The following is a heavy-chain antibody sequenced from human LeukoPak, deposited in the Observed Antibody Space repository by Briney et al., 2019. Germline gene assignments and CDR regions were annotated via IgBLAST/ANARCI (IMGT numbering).Heavy chain of an antibody. CDR2: IIPIFGTA. J-gene: IGHJ4*02. D-gene: IGHD2-15*01. CDR3: ARVMVAATHPDY. Sequence: ASVKVSCKASGGTFSSYAISWVRQAPGQGLEWMGGIIPIFGTANYALKFQGRVTITADESTSTAYMELSSLRSEDTAVYYCARVMVAATHPDYWGQGTLVTVSS. CDR1: GGTFSSYA. V-gene: IGHV1-69*13.